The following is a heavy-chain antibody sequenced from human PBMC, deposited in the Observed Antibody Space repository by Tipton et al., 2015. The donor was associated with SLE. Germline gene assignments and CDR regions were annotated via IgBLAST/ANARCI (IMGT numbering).Heavy chain of an antibody. V-gene: IGHV4-31*03. CDR1: GGSISNGGYY. D-gene: IGHD3-3*01. Sequence: TLSLTCSFSGGSISNGGYYWTWIRQHPGKGLEWIGYIYYTGKTVYNPSLKSRLTISVDTSKNQFSLKLTSVTAADTAVYYCARDPYDSWSDYQATFDYWGQGTLATVSP. CDR3: ARDPYDSWSDYQATFDY. J-gene: IGHJ4*02. CDR2: IYYTGKT.